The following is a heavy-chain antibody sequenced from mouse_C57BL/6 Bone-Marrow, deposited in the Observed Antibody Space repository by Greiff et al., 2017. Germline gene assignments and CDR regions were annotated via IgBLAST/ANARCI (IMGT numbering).Heavy chain of an antibody. Sequence: QVQLQQSGAELARPGASVKLSCKASGYTFTSYGISWVKQRTGQGLEWIGEIYPRSGNTYYNEKFKGKATLTADKSSSTAYMELRSLTSEDSAVYCCARSSLITTVVAHWYFDVWGTGTTVTVSS. J-gene: IGHJ1*03. V-gene: IGHV1-81*01. D-gene: IGHD1-1*01. CDR2: IYPRSGNT. CDR1: GYTFTSYG. CDR3: ARSSLITTVVAHWYFDV.